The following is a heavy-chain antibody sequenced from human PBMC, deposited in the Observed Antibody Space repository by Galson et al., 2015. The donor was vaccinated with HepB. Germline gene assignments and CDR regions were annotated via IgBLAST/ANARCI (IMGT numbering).Heavy chain of an antibody. CDR2: ISAYNGNT. J-gene: IGHJ5*02. Sequence: SVKVSCKVSGYSFYSYSITWVRQAPGQGLEWMGWISAYNGNTNYAQQLQGRVTMTTDTSTSTAYMEMRILRSDDTAVYYCARGAPVVGVDSTQNNWFVPLFQVTLFSVSS. CDR3: ARGAPVVGVDSTQNNWFVP. CDR1: GYSFYSYS. V-gene: IGHV1-18*01. D-gene: IGHD2-15*01.